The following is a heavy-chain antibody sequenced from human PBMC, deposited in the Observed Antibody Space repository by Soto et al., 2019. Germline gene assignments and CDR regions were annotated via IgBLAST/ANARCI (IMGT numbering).Heavy chain of an antibody. CDR3: AREPYPPKARNDF. V-gene: IGHV4-30-4*01. CDR1: GDSNSSADYF. J-gene: IGHJ4*02. CDR2: IFHSGTT. Sequence: SETLSLTCSVSGDSNSSADYFWTWIRQSPGKGLEWMGYIFHSGTTYYNPSLKGRLLISIENSKNQFSLRLTSVTAADSAVYFCAREPYPPKARNDFWGPGTLVTVSS.